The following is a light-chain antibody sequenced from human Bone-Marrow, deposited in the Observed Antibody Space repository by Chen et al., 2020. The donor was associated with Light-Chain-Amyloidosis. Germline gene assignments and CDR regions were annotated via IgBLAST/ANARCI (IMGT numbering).Light chain of an antibody. CDR3: QSADSSGTYEVI. Sequence: SYALTQPPSVSVSPGQTARITCSGDDLPTKYAYWYQQKPGQAPVLVIHRDTDRPSGISERFSGTSSGTTATLTISGVQAEDEADYHSQSADSSGTYEVIFGGGTKLTVL. CDR2: RDT. J-gene: IGLJ2*01. CDR1: DLPTKY. V-gene: IGLV3-25*03.